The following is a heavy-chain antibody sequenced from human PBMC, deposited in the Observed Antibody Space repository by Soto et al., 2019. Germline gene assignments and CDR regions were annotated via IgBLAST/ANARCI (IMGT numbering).Heavy chain of an antibody. V-gene: IGHV3-23*01. J-gene: IGHJ4*02. D-gene: IGHD6-19*01. CDR3: AKELVNSGWTYFDY. CDR2: ISDSGGRT. Sequence: QLLESGGGLVQPGGSLRLSCAASGFTFNTYAMSWVRQAPGKGLEWVSAISDSGGRTYYADSVKGGFTISRDNSKNTLYLQMNSLRAEDTAVYFCAKELVNSGWTYFDYWGQGTLVTVSS. CDR1: GFTFNTYA.